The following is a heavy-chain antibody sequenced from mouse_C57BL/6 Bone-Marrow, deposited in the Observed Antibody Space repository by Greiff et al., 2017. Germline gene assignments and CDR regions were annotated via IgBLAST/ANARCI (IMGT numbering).Heavy chain of an antibody. D-gene: IGHD3-2*02. CDR2: IWSGGST. J-gene: IGHJ3*01. CDR1: GFSLTRYG. Sequence: QVQLQQSGPGLVQPSQSLSITCTVSGFSLTRYGVHWVRQSPGKGLEWLGVIWSGGSTDYNAAFISSLSISKDNTKSHVFLKMNSLQAADTAINYCARGDRSVSWFAYWGQGTLVTVSA. V-gene: IGHV2-2*01. CDR3: ARGDRSVSWFAY.